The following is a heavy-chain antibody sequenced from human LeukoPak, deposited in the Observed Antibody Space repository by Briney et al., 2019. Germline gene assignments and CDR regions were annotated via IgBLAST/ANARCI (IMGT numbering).Heavy chain of an antibody. CDR1: GFTFSNSW. J-gene: IGHJ4*02. D-gene: IGHD3-10*01. V-gene: IGHV3-7*01. Sequence: PGGSLRLSCEPSGFTFSNSWMSWVRQAQGKGMEWVANINQHGNETFYVDSVRGRFTISRDNAKSSLYLQMDRLRAEDAALYYCARDYGDFWGQGTLVTVSS. CDR2: INQHGNET. CDR3: ARDYGDF.